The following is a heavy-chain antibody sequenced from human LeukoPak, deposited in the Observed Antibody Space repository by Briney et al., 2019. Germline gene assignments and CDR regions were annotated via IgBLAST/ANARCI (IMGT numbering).Heavy chain of an antibody. J-gene: IGHJ6*02. D-gene: IGHD6-13*01. CDR2: IYTSGST. V-gene: IGHV4-61*02. CDR3: AREYSSSWLYYYYGMDV. CDR1: GGSISSGSYY. Sequence: SETLSLTCTVSGGSISSGSYYWSWIRQPAGKGLEWMGRIYTSGSTNYNPSLKSRVTISVDTSKNQFSLKLSSVTAADTAVYYCAREYSSSWLYYYYGMDVWGQGTTVTASS.